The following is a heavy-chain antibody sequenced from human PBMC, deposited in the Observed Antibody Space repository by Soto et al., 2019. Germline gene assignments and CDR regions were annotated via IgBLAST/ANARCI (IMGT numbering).Heavy chain of an antibody. V-gene: IGHV2-5*02. Sequence: QITLKESGPTLVKPTQTLTLTCTFSGFSLTTSGVGVGWIRQPPGKALEWLALIYGVDDKRYSPSLKSRLTNTGDTSKNQVVLTMTNMDPVDTATYYCAHRHYYGSGNLGMDVWGQGTTVTVSS. J-gene: IGHJ6*02. D-gene: IGHD3-10*01. CDR3: AHRHYYGSGNLGMDV. CDR2: IYGVDDK. CDR1: GFSLTTSGVG.